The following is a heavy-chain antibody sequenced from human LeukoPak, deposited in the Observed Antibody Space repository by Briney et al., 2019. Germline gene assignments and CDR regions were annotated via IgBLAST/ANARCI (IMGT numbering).Heavy chain of an antibody. Sequence: ASVKVSCKASGYTFTSYGISWVRQAPGQGLEWMGWISAYNGNTNYAQKFQGRVTMTRDTSISTAYMELSRLRSDDTAVYYCAREDTEFDYWGQGTLVTVSS. CDR2: ISAYNGNT. D-gene: IGHD1-14*01. CDR3: AREDTEFDY. V-gene: IGHV1-18*01. J-gene: IGHJ4*02. CDR1: GYTFTSYG.